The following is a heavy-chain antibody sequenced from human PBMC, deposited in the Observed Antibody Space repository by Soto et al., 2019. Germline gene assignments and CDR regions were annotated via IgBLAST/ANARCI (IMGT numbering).Heavy chain of an antibody. J-gene: IGHJ4*02. V-gene: IGHV3-48*02. CDR3: ARPRGYSYVLPDY. D-gene: IGHD5-18*01. Sequence: EVQLVESGGGLLQPGGSLRLSCAASGFSFSSYNMNWVRQATGKGLEWASYISSSRSTIYYADSVKGRFTMSRDNAKNSLYLQMNSSRDEETAVYYCARPRGYSYVLPDYWGQGTLGTVSS. CDR1: GFSFSSYN. CDR2: ISSSRSTI.